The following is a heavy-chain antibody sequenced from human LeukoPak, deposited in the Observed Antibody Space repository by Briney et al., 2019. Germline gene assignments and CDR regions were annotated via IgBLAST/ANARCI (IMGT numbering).Heavy chain of an antibody. J-gene: IGHJ4*02. V-gene: IGHV4-59*01. CDR3: ARGNGDLLD. CDR1: GASISSYY. CDR2: IYYRGYS. Sequence: SETLSLTCTVSGASISSYYWSWIRQSPGKGLEWVGYIYYRGYSNYNPSLISRVTISVDTSKNQFSLNLSSVTAADTAVYFCARGNGDLLDWGQGTLVTVSS. D-gene: IGHD7-27*01.